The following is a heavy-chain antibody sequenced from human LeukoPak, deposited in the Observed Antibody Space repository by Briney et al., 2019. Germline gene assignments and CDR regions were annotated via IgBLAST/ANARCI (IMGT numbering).Heavy chain of an antibody. CDR1: GGSISSYY. J-gene: IGHJ2*01. Sequence: SETLSLTCTVSGGSISSYYWSWIRQPPGKRLEWIGYIYYSGSTNYNPSLKSRVTISVDTSKNQFSLKLSSVTAADTAVYYCARVTAAAGYYWYFDLWGRGTLVTVSS. D-gene: IGHD6-13*01. CDR3: ARVTAAAGYYWYFDL. V-gene: IGHV4-59*01. CDR2: IYYSGST.